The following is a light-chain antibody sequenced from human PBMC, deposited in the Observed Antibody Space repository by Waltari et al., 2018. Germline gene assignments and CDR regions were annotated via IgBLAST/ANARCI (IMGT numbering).Light chain of an antibody. Sequence: QLVLPQSPSASASLGASVKLTCTLSSGHSSNVIAWHQQQPEKGPRFLMKVNSDGSHSKGDGSPDRFSGSSSGAGRYLTSSSLQSEDEADYYCQTGGHGTWVFGGGTKLTGL. CDR2: VNSDGSH. CDR3: QTGGHGTWV. CDR1: SGHSSNV. V-gene: IGLV4-69*02. J-gene: IGLJ3*02.